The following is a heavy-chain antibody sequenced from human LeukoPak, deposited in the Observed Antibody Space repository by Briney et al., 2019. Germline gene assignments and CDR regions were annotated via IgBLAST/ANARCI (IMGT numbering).Heavy chain of an antibody. V-gene: IGHV1-18*01. CDR2: RSIYNGNT. Sequence: ASVKVSFKASGYDFINYGISWVRQAAGQGLEWMGWRSIYNGNTDYKLQGRVTMTTDTSTSTAYMEVRSLRSDDTAVYYCARGGPFPRGSSSREYYLEYWGQGTLVTVSS. CDR1: GYDFINYG. J-gene: IGHJ4*02. D-gene: IGHD6-6*01. CDR3: ARGGPFPRGSSSREYYLEY.